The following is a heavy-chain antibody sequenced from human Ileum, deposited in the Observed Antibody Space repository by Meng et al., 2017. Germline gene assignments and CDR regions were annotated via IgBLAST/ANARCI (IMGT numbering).Heavy chain of an antibody. CDR3: AREFYVDTAMVIDS. CDR1: NGSLTNVNNY. V-gene: IGHV4-30-4*01. CDR2: IYYDGSS. Sequence: QVQLQESCPGLVKPSQPLSLTCSVSNGSLTNVNNYWNWIRQAPGQALEHIGYIYYDGSSYATPSLKSRVTMSIDTSTNQFSLRLDPVTAADTAVYYCAREFYVDTAMVIDSWGPGALVTVSS. J-gene: IGHJ4*02. D-gene: IGHD5-18*01.